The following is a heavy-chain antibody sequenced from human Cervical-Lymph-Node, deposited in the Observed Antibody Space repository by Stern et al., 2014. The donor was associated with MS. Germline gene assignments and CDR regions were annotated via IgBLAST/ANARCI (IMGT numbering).Heavy chain of an antibody. J-gene: IGHJ6*02. CDR1: GFTFSTYS. CDR2: ISGSSSTI. V-gene: IGHV3-48*02. Sequence: EVQLVESGGGLVQPGGSLRLSCAASGFTFSTYSMNWVRQAPGKGLEWVSYISGSSSTIYYADSVKGRFTISRDNAKNSLYLQMNSLRDEDTAVYYCAREGAAMGVDDYYSYGMDVWGQGTTVTVSS. CDR3: AREGAAMGVDDYYSYGMDV. D-gene: IGHD5-18*01.